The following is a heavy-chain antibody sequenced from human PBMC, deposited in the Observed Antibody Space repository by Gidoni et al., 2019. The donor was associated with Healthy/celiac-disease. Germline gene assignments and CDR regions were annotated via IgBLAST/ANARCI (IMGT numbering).Heavy chain of an antibody. J-gene: IGHJ4*02. V-gene: IGHV4-31*03. D-gene: IGHD3-10*01. Sequence: QVQLQESGPGLVTPSQTLSLTCPVPGGSLSSGGYYWTWIRQHPGKGLEWIGYIYYSGSTYYNPSLKSRVTISVDTSKNQFSLKLSSVTAADTAVYYCARDRWFGDQRYFDYWGQGTLVTVSS. CDR3: ARDRWFGDQRYFDY. CDR1: GGSLSSGGYY. CDR2: IYYSGST.